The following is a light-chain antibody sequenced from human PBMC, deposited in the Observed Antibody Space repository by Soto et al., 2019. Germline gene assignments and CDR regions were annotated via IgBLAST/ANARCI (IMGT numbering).Light chain of an antibody. CDR1: SSDVGGYNY. V-gene: IGLV2-11*01. CDR3: CSYAGRYWV. J-gene: IGLJ3*02. Sequence: QSALTQPRSVSGSPGQSVTISCTGTSSDVGGYNYVSWYQQHPGKAPKLMIYDVSKRPSGVPDRFSGSKSGNTASLTISGLQAEDEADYYCCSYAGRYWVFGGGTKSPS. CDR2: DVS.